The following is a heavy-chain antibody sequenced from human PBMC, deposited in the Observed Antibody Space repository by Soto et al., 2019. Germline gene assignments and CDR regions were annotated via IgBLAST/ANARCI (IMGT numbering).Heavy chain of an antibody. Sequence: SVKVSCKASGGTFSSYAISWVRQAPGQGLEWMGGIIPIFGTANYAQKFQGRVTITADESTSTAYMALSSLRSEDTAVYYCAGTTFSRAARPEAFDIWGQGTMVTVSS. CDR2: IIPIFGTA. J-gene: IGHJ3*02. CDR1: GGTFSSYA. V-gene: IGHV1-69*13. D-gene: IGHD6-6*01. CDR3: AGTTFSRAARPEAFDI.